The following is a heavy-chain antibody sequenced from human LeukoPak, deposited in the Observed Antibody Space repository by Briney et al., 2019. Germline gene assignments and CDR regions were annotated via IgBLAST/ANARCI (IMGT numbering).Heavy chain of an antibody. CDR1: GGSISRYY. D-gene: IGHD4-11*01. V-gene: IGHV4-4*07. J-gene: IGHJ6*03. CDR3: ARDYMTTEYYYYMDV. CDR2: IYTSGST. Sequence: SETLSLTCTVSGGSISRYYWSWIRQPAGKGLEWIGRIYTSGSTNYNPSLKSRVTMSVDTSKNQFSLKLSSVTAADTAVYYCARDYMTTEYYYYMDVWGKGTTVTVSS.